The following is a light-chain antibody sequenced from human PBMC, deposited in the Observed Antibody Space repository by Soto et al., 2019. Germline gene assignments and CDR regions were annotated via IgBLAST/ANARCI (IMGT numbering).Light chain of an antibody. J-gene: IGLJ2*01. CDR2: LNSDGSH. CDR3: QTWGTGIVV. V-gene: IGLV4-69*01. Sequence: QLVLTQSPSASASREASVNPPCPLTRGTTSSAFAWHQQQPEKGPRHLMKLNSDGSHSKGDGIPDRFSGSSSGAERYLTISSLQSEDEADYYCQTWGTGIVVFGGGTKVTVL. CDR1: RGTTSSA.